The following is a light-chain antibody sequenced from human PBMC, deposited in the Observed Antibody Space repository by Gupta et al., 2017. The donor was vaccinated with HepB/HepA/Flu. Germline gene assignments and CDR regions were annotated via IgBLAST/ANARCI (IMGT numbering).Light chain of an antibody. CDR3: LVSYSGIRI. CDR1: TGPVTSTHY. J-gene: IGLJ2*01. CDR2: DSN. V-gene: IGLV7-46*01. Sequence: QAVVTQEPSLTVSPGGTVIFTCGSSTGPVTSTHYPYWFQQKPGHAPTTLVYDSNQRPALAFARFSGSLIEDKAALTLAGAQPEDEDDYYWLVSYSGIRIFGGGTKLTVL.